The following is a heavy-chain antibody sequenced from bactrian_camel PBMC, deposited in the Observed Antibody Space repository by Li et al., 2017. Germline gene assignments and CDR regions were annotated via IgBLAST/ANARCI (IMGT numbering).Heavy chain of an antibody. V-gene: IGHV3S40*01. Sequence: VQLVESGGDLVQPGGSLRLSCISSLFTLPYVTWVRQGPGKGLEWVSGISAADDEIKYAGSVKGRFTISRDNSKNMVYLHMNSLKMEDTALYYCTKTWSYWGQGTQVTVS. CDR1: LFTLPY. CDR2: ISAADDEI. CDR3: TKTWSY. D-gene: IGHD2*01. J-gene: IGHJ4*01.